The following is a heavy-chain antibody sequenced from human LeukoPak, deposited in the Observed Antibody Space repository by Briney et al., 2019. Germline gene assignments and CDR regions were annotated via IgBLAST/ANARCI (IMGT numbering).Heavy chain of an antibody. Sequence: GASVKVSCKASGYTFTGYYMHRVRQAPGQGLGWMGWINPNSGGTNYAQKFQGRVTITRNTSKSTAYMELSSLRSEDTAVYYCARGPPGEHLVGGIWGQGTLVTVSS. CDR3: ARGPPGEHLVGGI. CDR1: GYTFTGYY. CDR2: INPNSGGT. D-gene: IGHD3-3*02. V-gene: IGHV1-2*02. J-gene: IGHJ4*02.